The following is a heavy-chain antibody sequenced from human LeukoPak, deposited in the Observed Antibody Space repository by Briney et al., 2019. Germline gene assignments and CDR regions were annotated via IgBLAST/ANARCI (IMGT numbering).Heavy chain of an antibody. J-gene: IGHJ4*02. CDR2: ISYSGKT. CDR1: RGSIRSYY. V-gene: IGHV4-59*01. D-gene: IGHD3-22*01. CDR3: ARDRYYYDSSGYFSHGPDY. Sequence: PSETLSLTCTVSRGSIRSYYWSWIRQPPGKGLESIGYISYSGKTYYNPSLKSRVTISVDMSKNQFSLKLNSVTVADTAVYYCARDRYYYDSSGYFSHGPDYWGQGTLVTVSS.